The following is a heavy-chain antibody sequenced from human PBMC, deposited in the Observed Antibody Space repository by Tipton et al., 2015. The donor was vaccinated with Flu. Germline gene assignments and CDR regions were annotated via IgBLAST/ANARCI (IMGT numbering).Heavy chain of an antibody. CDR3: ARLYKSGGT. J-gene: IGHJ4*02. V-gene: IGHV4-39*07. D-gene: IGHD6-19*01. CDR2: IYYSGST. CDR1: DGSISSSSYY. Sequence: GLVKPSETLSLICSVSDGSISSSSYYWGWIRQPPGKGLEWIGNIYYSGSTYYNPSLKSRVTMSIDTSKNQFSLSLASVTAADTAVYYCARLYKSGGTWGQGTQVTVSS.